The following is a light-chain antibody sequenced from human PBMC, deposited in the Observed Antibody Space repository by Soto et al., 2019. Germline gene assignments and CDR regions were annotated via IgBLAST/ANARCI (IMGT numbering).Light chain of an antibody. CDR1: QRVSNN. Sequence: PSSSHVSLTGRERVCXSCRASQRVSNNLAWDQQKPGQAPRLLIYGASTRATGIPARFRGSGSGTDFTLTISSLKPEDLAVYYCQQYSNWGTFAQGTTVDI. CDR2: GAS. V-gene: IGKV3-15*01. CDR3: QQYSNWGT. J-gene: IGKJ1*01.